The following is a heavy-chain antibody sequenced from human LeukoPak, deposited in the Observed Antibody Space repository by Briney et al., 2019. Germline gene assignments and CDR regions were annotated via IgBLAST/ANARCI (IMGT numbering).Heavy chain of an antibody. CDR2: IYSGGST. J-gene: IGHJ4*02. CDR3: AKEEQQFDYFDY. Sequence: PGGSLRLSCAASGFTVSSSNMNWVRQAPGKGLEWISVIYSGGSTHCADSVKGRFTISRDNSKNTLFLQMNSLRAEDTAVYYCAKEEQQFDYFDYWGQGTLVTVSS. V-gene: IGHV3-53*01. D-gene: IGHD6-6*01. CDR1: GFTVSSSN.